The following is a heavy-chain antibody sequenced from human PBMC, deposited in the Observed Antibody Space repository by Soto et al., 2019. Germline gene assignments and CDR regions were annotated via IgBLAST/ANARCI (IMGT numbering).Heavy chain of an antibody. CDR1: GFTFSSYW. J-gene: IGHJ4*02. Sequence: EVQLVESGGGLVQPGGSLRLSCAASGFTFSSYWMHWVRQAPGKGLVWVSRINGDGSSTNYADSVKGRFTISRDNAKNTLYLKMNSLRAEDTAVYYCARGRQYGYYVDYWGQGTLVTVSS. V-gene: IGHV3-74*01. CDR2: INGDGSST. D-gene: IGHD3-10*01. CDR3: ARGRQYGYYVDY.